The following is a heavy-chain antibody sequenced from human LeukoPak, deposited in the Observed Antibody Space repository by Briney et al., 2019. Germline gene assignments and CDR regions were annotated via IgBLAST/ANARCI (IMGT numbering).Heavy chain of an antibody. Sequence: GGSLRLSCAVSGITLSNYGMSWVRQAPGKGLEWDAGISGSGGTTNYADSVKGRFTISRDNPKNTLFLHMNSLRAEDTAVYFCAKRGVVIRVILVGFHKEAYYFDSWGQGALVTVSS. J-gene: IGHJ4*02. CDR3: AKRGVVIRVILVGFHKEAYYFDS. CDR1: GITLSNYG. D-gene: IGHD3-22*01. CDR2: ISGSGGTT. V-gene: IGHV3-23*01.